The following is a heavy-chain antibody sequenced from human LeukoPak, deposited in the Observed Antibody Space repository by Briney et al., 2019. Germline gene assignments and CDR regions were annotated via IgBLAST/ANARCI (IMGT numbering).Heavy chain of an antibody. J-gene: IGHJ3*02. Sequence: GGSLRLSCAASGFTFSSYAMHWVRQAPGKGLEWVAVISYDGSNKYYADSVKGRFTISRDNSKNTLYLQMNSLRAEDTAVYYCASSCSSTSCLSDAFDIWGQGTMVTVSS. CDR1: GFTFSSYA. CDR3: ASSCSSTSCLSDAFDI. D-gene: IGHD2-2*01. CDR2: ISYDGSNK. V-gene: IGHV3-30-3*01.